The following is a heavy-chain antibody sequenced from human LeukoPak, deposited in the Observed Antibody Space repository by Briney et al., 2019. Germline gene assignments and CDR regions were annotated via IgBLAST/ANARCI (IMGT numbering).Heavy chain of an antibody. CDR3: ARSAASGSYDS. CDR1: GFTFSICS. J-gene: IGHJ4*02. V-gene: IGHV3-21*01. CDR2: LDGTSTYI. Sequence: GGSLRLSCAASGFTFSICSMHWVRQAPGKGLEWVSSLDGTSTYIYFADSVQGRFTISRDNAKNSLYLQPNSLRAEDTAVYYCARSAASGSYDSWGQGTLVTVSS. D-gene: IGHD3-10*01.